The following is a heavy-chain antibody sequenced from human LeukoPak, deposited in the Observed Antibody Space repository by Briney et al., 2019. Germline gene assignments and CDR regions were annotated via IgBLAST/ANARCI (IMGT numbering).Heavy chain of an antibody. J-gene: IGHJ4*02. CDR1: GDSVSSKSAS. Sequence: SQTLSLTCAISGDSVSSKSASWNWIRQSPSRGLEWLGRTYSRSKWFNDYAVSAKSRITINPDTSKNQFSLHLTSVTPDDTAVYYCARGTGSLDYWGQGTLVTVSS. D-gene: IGHD1-26*01. CDR2: TYSRSKWFN. V-gene: IGHV6-1*01. CDR3: ARGTGSLDY.